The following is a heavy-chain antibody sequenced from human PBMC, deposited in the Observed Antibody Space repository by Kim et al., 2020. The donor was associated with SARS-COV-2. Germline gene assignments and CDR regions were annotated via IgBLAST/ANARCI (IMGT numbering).Heavy chain of an antibody. J-gene: IGHJ4*02. D-gene: IGHD1-26*01. Sequence: ASVKVSCKASGYTFTSYAMHWVRQAPGQRLEWMGWINAGTGNTKYSQKFPGRVTITRDTSASTAYMELSSLRSEDTAVYYCASLSGSYSVYWGQGTLVTVSS. CDR1: GYTFTSYA. CDR2: INAGTGNT. CDR3: ASLSGSYSVY. V-gene: IGHV1-3*01.